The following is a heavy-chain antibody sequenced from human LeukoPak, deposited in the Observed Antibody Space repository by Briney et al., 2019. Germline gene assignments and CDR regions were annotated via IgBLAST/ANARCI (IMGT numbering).Heavy chain of an antibody. J-gene: IGHJ3*02. D-gene: IGHD3-22*01. CDR1: GFTVSSNY. CDR2: IYSGGST. CDR3: ARDHHRRLYDSQARDTFDI. Sequence: PGGSLRLSCAASGFTVSSNYMNWVRQAPGKGLEWVSVIYSGGSTYYADSVKGRFTISRDSSKNTLYLQMNSLRAEDTAVYYCARDHHRRLYDSQARDTFDIWGQGTMVTVSS. V-gene: IGHV3-66*01.